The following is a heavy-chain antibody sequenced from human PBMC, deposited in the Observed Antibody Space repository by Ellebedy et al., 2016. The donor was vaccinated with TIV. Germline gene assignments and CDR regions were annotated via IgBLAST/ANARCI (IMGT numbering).Heavy chain of an antibody. CDR3: AKIRWNTVRDYYFDY. J-gene: IGHJ4*02. CDR1: GFIFSTSG. D-gene: IGHD1/OR15-1a*01. CDR2: ISHDGSSK. Sequence: GESLKISCAASGFIFSTSGMNWVRQAPGKGLAWVAIISHDGSSKYYEDSVEGRFTISRDNSKNTLYLQKNSLRTADTALYYCAKIRWNTVRDYYFDYWGQGTLVTVSS. V-gene: IGHV3-30*18.